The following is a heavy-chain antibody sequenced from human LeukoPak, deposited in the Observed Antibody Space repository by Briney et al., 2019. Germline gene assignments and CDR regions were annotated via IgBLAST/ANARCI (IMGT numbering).Heavy chain of an antibody. D-gene: IGHD4-23*01. J-gene: IGHJ4*02. V-gene: IGHV3-48*02. CDR1: GFTFSSYS. CDR3: ARGGTSSSLAY. CDR2: ISSSSTM. Sequence: GGSLRLSCAASGFTFSSYSISWVRQAPGKGLEWISYISSSSTMTYADSVKGRFTISRDNANNSLYLQMSSLRDEDTAVYYCARGGTSSSLAYWGQGTLVTVSS.